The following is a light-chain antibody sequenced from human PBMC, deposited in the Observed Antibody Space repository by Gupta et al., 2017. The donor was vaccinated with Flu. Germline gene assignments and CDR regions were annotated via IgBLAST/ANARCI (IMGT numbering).Light chain of an antibody. CDR2: GAS. V-gene: IGKV3-15*01. CDR3: QHYHRWPRT. Sequence: PGTVSVSSGRAVTLCCMASESVKNNLVWSQRRPGRAPRLLIYGASRRGTGLPDRFSGSGSGTXFTLTVXSLPSDDFGIYYCQHYHRWPRTFGXGPTVKI. CDR1: ESVKNN. J-gene: IGKJ1*01.